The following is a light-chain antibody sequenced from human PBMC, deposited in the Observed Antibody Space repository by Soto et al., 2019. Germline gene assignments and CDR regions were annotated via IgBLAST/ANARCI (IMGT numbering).Light chain of an antibody. CDR3: QQYAKWPPQT. V-gene: IGKV3-15*01. Sequence: EILMTQSPSTLAVSPGERATLSCRASQSVTTTVAWYQQKSGQAPRLLIYGASTRATGIPARFSGSGSGTEFTLTISNLQSDDFAAYYCQQYAKWPPQTFGQGTKVDIK. CDR1: QSVTTT. CDR2: GAS. J-gene: IGKJ1*01.